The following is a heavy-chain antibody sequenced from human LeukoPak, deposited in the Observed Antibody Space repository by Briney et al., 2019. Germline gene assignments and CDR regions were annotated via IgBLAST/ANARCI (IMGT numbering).Heavy chain of an antibody. CDR1: GYTFTDYY. D-gene: IGHD6-19*01. J-gene: IGHJ4*02. CDR3: ARYVTVAGFDY. V-gene: IGHV1-2*02. CDR2: INPNSGNT. Sequence: ASVKVSCKASGYTFTDYYIYWVRQAPGQRLEWMGWINPNSGNTNSAQKFQGRVTMTRDTSISTAYMDLSRLRSDDTAVYYCARYVTVAGFDYWGQGTLVTVSS.